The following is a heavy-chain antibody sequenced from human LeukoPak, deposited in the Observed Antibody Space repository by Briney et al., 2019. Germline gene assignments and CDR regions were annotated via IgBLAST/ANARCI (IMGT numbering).Heavy chain of an antibody. V-gene: IGHV1-69*01. D-gene: IGHD6-19*01. Sequence: SVKVSCKASGGTFSSYAISWVRQAPGQGLEWMGGIIPIFGTANYAQKFHGRVTITADESTSTAYMEPSSLRSEDTAVYYCARTRSGWYYFDYWGQGTLVTVSS. CDR1: GGTFSSYA. CDR3: ARTRSGWYYFDY. CDR2: IIPIFGTA. J-gene: IGHJ4*02.